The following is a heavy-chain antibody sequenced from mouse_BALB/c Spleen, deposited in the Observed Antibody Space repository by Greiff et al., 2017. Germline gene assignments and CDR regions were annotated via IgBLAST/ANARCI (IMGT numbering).Heavy chain of an antibody. Sequence: EVQLQQSGAELVKPGASVKLSCTASGFNIKDTYMHWVKQRPEQGLEWIGRIDPANGNTKYDPKFQGKATITADTSSNTAYLQLSSLTSEDTAVYYVARTDVADYWGQGTTLTVSS. J-gene: IGHJ2*01. D-gene: IGHD1-1*01. CDR3: ARTDVADY. CDR2: IDPANGNT. V-gene: IGHV14-3*02. CDR1: GFNIKDTY.